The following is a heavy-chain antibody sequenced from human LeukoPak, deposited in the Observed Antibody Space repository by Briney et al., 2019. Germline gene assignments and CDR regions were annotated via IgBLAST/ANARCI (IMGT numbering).Heavy chain of an antibody. J-gene: IGHJ3*02. V-gene: IGHV3-48*03. CDR3: ARHRSGGSQDDAFDI. CDR2: ISSSGSTI. D-gene: IGHD2-15*01. CDR1: GFTFSSYE. Sequence: GGSLRLSCAASGFTFSSYEMNWVRQAPGKGLEWVSYISSSGSTIYYADSVKGRFTISRDNAKNSLYLQMNSLRAEDTAVYYCARHRSGGSQDDAFDIWGQGTMATVSS.